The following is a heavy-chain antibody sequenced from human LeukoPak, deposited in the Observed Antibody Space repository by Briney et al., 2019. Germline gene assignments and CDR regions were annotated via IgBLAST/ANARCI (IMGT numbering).Heavy chain of an antibody. D-gene: IGHD3-3*01. CDR1: GYTFTGYY. J-gene: IGHJ6*03. Sequence: ASVKVSCKASGYTFTGYYMHWVRQAPGQGLEWMGWINPNSGGTNYAQKFQGRVTMTRDTSISTAYMELSRLRSDDTAVYYCARGDDFWTEYYMDVWGKGTTATVSS. CDR3: ARGDDFWTEYYMDV. CDR2: INPNSGGT. V-gene: IGHV1-2*02.